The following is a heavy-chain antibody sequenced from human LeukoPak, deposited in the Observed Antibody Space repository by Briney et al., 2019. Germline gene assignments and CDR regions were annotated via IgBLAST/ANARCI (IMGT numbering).Heavy chain of an antibody. Sequence: SETLSLTCTLSGYSISSGYYWGWIRQPPGKGLEWIGSVYHSGSTYYNPSLKSRVTISVDTSKNQFSLKLSSVTAADTAVYYCARASVGAKLFDYWGQGTLVTVSS. D-gene: IGHD1-26*01. J-gene: IGHJ4*02. CDR1: GYSISSGYY. CDR2: VYHSGST. CDR3: ARASVGAKLFDY. V-gene: IGHV4-38-2*02.